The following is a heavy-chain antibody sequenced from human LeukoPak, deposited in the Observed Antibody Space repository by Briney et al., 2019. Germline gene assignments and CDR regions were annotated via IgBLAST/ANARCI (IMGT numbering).Heavy chain of an antibody. Sequence: GGSLRLSCAVSGFTFSSYAMSWVRQAPGKGLEWVSAISGSGGSTYYADSVKGRFTISRDNSKNTLYLQVNSLRADDTAVYYCAKRPGAAATGPTDYWGQGTLVTVSS. V-gene: IGHV3-23*01. CDR1: GFTFSSYA. CDR3: AKRPGAAATGPTDY. D-gene: IGHD6-13*01. CDR2: ISGSGGST. J-gene: IGHJ4*02.